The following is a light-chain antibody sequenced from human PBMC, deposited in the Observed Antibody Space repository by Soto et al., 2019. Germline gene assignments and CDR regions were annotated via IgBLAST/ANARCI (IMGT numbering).Light chain of an antibody. CDR2: DAT. J-gene: IGKJ5*01. CDR1: QDISNY. Sequence: DLQMTQSPSSLSASVGDRVTITCQASQDISNYLNWYQQKPGKAPKLLIYDATNLETGVPSRFSGSGSGTDFTFTISSLQPEDIATYYCQQYDNLSLTFGQGTRVEIK. CDR3: QQYDNLSLT. V-gene: IGKV1-33*01.